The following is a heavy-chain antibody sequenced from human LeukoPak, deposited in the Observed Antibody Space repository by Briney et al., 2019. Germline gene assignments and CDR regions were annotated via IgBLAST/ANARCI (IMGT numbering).Heavy chain of an antibody. CDR2: ISGSGGST. CDR1: GFTFSSYA. J-gene: IGHJ4*02. D-gene: IGHD6-13*01. Sequence: GGSLRLPCAASGFTFSSYAMSWVRQAPGKGLEWVSAISGSGGSTYYADSVKGRFTISRDNSKNTLYLQMNSLRAEDTAVYYCAKVSGRAAAGTGIDYWGQGTLVTVSS. V-gene: IGHV3-23*01. CDR3: AKVSGRAAAGTGIDY.